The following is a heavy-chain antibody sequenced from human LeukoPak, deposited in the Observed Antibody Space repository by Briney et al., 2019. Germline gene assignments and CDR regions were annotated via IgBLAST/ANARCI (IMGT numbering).Heavy chain of an antibody. CDR2: INTNTGNP. CDR3: ARDGLRSCTSSSCYPGEDAFDI. Sequence: ASVKVSCKASGYTINSYAMNWVRQAPGQGLEWMAWINTNTGNPTYAQGFTGRFVFSLDTSISTAYLHICGLTAEDTAVYYCARDGLRSCTSSSCYPGEDAFDIWGQGTMVTVSS. J-gene: IGHJ3*02. CDR1: GYTINSYA. V-gene: IGHV7-4-1*01. D-gene: IGHD2-2*01.